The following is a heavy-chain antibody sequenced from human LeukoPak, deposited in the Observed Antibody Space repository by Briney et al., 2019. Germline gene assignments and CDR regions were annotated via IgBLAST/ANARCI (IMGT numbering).Heavy chain of an antibody. Sequence: GGSLRLSCAASGFTFSSYAMSWVRQAPGKGLEWISYISSSGNTIYYADSVKGRFTISRDNAKNSLYLQMNSLRVEDTAVYYCARYCSGGSCFVGIDYWGQGTLVTVSS. J-gene: IGHJ4*02. CDR2: ISSSGNTI. CDR3: ARYCSGGSCFVGIDY. D-gene: IGHD2-15*01. CDR1: GFTFSSYA. V-gene: IGHV3-48*03.